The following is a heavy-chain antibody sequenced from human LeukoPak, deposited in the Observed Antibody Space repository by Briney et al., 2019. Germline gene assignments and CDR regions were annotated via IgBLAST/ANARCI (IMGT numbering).Heavy chain of an antibody. CDR2: INQDGSKK. Sequence: GGSLRLSCAASEFSVGSNYMTWVRQAPGKGLEWVANINQDGSKKFYVDSVKGRFTISRDNAENALYLQMNSLRAEDTGVYFCARGQTLTFWGQGTLVTVSS. CDR3: ARGQTLTF. J-gene: IGHJ4*02. V-gene: IGHV3-7*01. CDR1: EFSVGSNY.